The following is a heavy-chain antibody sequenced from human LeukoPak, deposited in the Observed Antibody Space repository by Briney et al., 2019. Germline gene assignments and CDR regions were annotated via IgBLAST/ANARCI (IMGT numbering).Heavy chain of an antibody. Sequence: ASVKVSCKASGYTFTSYAMNWVRQAPGQGLEWMGWINPNSGGTNYAQKFQGRVTMTRDTSISTAYMELSRLRSDDTAVYYCARGALGSIAVAGTLDYWGQGTLVTVSS. CDR3: ARGALGSIAVAGTLDY. CDR2: INPNSGGT. J-gene: IGHJ4*02. CDR1: GYTFTSYA. D-gene: IGHD6-19*01. V-gene: IGHV1-2*02.